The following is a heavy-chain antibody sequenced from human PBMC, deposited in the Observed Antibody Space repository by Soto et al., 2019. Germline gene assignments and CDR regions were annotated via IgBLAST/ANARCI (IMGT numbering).Heavy chain of an antibody. CDR3: ARDQVRSYYDSSGYSNSGMDV. Sequence: SVKVSCKASGGTFSSYAISWVRQAPGQGLEWMGGIIPIFGTANYAQKFQGRVTITADEPTSTAYMELSSLRSEDTAVYYCARDQVRSYYDSSGYSNSGMDVWGQGTTVTVSS. CDR2: IIPIFGTA. V-gene: IGHV1-69*13. D-gene: IGHD3-22*01. CDR1: GGTFSSYA. J-gene: IGHJ6*02.